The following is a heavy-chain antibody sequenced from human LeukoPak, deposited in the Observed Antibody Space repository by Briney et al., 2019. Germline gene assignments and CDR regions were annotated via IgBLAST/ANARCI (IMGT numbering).Heavy chain of an antibody. CDR3: ARAGYSYGYGWFDP. J-gene: IGHJ5*02. Sequence: GASVKVSCKASGGTFSSYAISWVRQAPGQGLEWMGRIIPIFGIANYAQKFQGRVTITADKSTSTAYMELSSLRSEDTAVYYCARAGYSYGYGWFDPWGQGTLVTVSS. CDR1: GGTFSSYA. D-gene: IGHD5-18*01. V-gene: IGHV1-69*04. CDR2: IIPIFGIA.